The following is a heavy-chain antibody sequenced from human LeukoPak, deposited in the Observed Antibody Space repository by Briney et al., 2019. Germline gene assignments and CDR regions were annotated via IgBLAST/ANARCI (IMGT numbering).Heavy chain of an antibody. D-gene: IGHD3-9*01. J-gene: IGHJ4*02. CDR1: GYTFTSYG. Sequence: APVKVSCKASGYTFTSYGISWVRQAPGQGLEWMGWISAHNGNTNYAQKLQGRVTMTTDTSTSTAYVELRSLRSDDTAVYYCARPAGYYDILTGYLDYWGQGTLVTVSS. CDR3: ARPAGYYDILTGYLDY. V-gene: IGHV1-18*04. CDR2: ISAHNGNT.